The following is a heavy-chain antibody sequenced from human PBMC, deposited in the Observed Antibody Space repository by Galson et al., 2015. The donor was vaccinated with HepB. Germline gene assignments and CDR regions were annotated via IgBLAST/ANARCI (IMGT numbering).Heavy chain of an antibody. CDR2: ISSGGSST. J-gene: IGHJ4*02. Sequence: SLRLSCAASGFTFSSYAMSWVRQAPGKGLEWVSAISSGGSSTFYADSVKGRFTISRDNSKNTLYLQMNSLRAEDTAVYYCAKDRASGGSGIFDYWGQGTLVTVSS. CDR1: GFTFSSYA. CDR3: AKDRASGGSGIFDY. D-gene: IGHD1-26*01. V-gene: IGHV3-23*01.